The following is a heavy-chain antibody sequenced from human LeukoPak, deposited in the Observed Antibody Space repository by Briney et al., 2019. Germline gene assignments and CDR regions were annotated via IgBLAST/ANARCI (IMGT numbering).Heavy chain of an antibody. CDR1: GFTFSSYD. CDR2: IGTAGDT. Sequence: PGGSLRLSCAASGFTFSSYDMHWVRPAPGKGLEWVSAIGTAGDTYYPGSVKGRFTISRENAKNSLYLQMNSLRAGDTAVYYCARVDSRYYYMDVWGKGTTVTVSS. D-gene: IGHD3-9*01. V-gene: IGHV3-13*01. J-gene: IGHJ6*03. CDR3: ARVDSRYYYMDV.